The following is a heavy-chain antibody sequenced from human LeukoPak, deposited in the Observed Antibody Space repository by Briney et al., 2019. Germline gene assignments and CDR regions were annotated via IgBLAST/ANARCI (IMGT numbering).Heavy chain of an antibody. CDR3: ARDTRLCCGGSCYSWFDP. CDR2: IYTSGST. D-gene: IGHD2-15*01. Sequence: SETLSLTCTVSGGSITSYYWSWIRQPAGKGLEWIGRIYTSGSTNYNPSLKSRVTMSLDTSKNQFSLKLTSVTAADTAVYYCARDTRLCCGGSCYSWFDPWGLGTLVTVSS. V-gene: IGHV4-4*07. J-gene: IGHJ5*02. CDR1: GGSITSYY.